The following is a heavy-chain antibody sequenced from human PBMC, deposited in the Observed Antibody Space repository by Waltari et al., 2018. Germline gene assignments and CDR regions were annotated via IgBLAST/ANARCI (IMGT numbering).Heavy chain of an antibody. J-gene: IGHJ6*03. D-gene: IGHD1-26*01. Sequence: EVQLVQSGAEVKKAGESLRISGAGSGYSFTTYWIGCVRQMPGKGLEWMGFIYPGDSDTRYSPSFQGQVTISADKSLRTAYLQWTSLKASDSAMYYCARHGWYSGHDGDYFYMDVWGMGTTVTVSS. CDR1: GYSFTTYW. V-gene: IGHV5-51*01. CDR3: ARHGWYSGHDGDYFYMDV. CDR2: IYPGDSDT.